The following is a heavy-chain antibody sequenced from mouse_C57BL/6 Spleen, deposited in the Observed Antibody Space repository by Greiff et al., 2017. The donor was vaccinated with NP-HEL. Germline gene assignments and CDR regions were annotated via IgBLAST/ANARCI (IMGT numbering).Heavy chain of an antibody. V-gene: IGHV3-6*01. Sequence: EVKLMESGPGLVKPSQSLSLTCSVTGYSITSGYYWNWIRQFPGNKLEWMGYISYDGSNNYNPSLKNRISITRDTSKNQFFLKLNSVTTEDTATYYCAREWDYGSSYGFAYWGQGTLVTVSA. D-gene: IGHD1-1*01. CDR1: GYSITSGYY. J-gene: IGHJ3*01. CDR2: ISYDGSN. CDR3: AREWDYGSSYGFAY.